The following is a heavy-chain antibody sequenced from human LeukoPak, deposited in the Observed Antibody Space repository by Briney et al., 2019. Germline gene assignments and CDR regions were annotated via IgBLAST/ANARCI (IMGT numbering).Heavy chain of an antibody. D-gene: IGHD4-23*01. V-gene: IGHV1-2*02. CDR3: ARDIGYGGNYDY. CDR2: INPNSGGT. J-gene: IGHJ4*02. CDR1: GYTFTGYY. Sequence: ASVKVSCKASGYTFTGYYVHWVRQAPGQGLEWMGWINPNSGGTNYAQKFQGRVTMTRDTSISTAYMELSRLRSDDTAVYYCARDIGYGGNYDYWGQGTLVSVSS.